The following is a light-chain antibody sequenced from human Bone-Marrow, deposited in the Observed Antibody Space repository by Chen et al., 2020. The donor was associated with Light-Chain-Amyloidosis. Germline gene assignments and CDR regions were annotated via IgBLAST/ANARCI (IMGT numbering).Light chain of an antibody. J-gene: IGLJ3*02. CDR1: SSDVGSYNL. CDR2: EVS. V-gene: IGLV2-23*02. Sequence: SALTQPASVSGSPGQSITISCTGTSSDVGSYNLVSWYQQHPGKTPKLMIYEVSKRPSGVSNLFSGSKSGTTASLTSSGLQAEEEADYYCCSYAGSSTWVFGGGTKLTVL. CDR3: CSYAGSSTWV.